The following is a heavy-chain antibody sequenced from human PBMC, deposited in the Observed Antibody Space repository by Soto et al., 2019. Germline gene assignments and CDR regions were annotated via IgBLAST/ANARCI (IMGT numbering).Heavy chain of an antibody. V-gene: IGHV4-4*02. Sequence: QVQLQESGPGLVHPSGTLSLTCTVSGGSISSSNWWSWVRQPPGKGLEWIGEIFHTGNTNYNPSLKSRVTISLDKSKNQFSLKLSSVTAADTAVYYCVTVRGRFDPWGQGTLVTVSS. CDR2: IFHTGNT. CDR1: GGSISSSNW. J-gene: IGHJ5*02. CDR3: VTVRGRFDP.